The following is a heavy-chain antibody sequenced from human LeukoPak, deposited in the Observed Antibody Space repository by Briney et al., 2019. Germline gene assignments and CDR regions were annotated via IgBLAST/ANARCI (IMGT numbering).Heavy chain of an antibody. D-gene: IGHD4-11*01. CDR3: ARQQGLQNLNFDY. CDR1: GYTFTSYY. V-gene: IGHV1-46*01. Sequence: ASVKVSCKTSGYTFTSYYIHWVRQAPGQGLEWMGIINPIGGTTDYPQKFQGRVTMTRDTSTSTVYMELSSLSPEDTAVYYCARQQGLQNLNFDYWSQGALVTVSS. CDR2: INPIGGTT. J-gene: IGHJ4*02.